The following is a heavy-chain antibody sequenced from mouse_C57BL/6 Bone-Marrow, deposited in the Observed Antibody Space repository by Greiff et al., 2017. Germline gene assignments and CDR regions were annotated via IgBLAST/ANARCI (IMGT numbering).Heavy chain of an antibody. D-gene: IGHD1-1*01. V-gene: IGHV1-42*01. CDR3: ARIRTTVVATRYAMDY. J-gene: IGHJ4*01. Sequence: VQLQQSGPELVKPGASVKISCKASGYSFTGYYMNWVKQSPEKSLEWIGEINPSTGGTTYNQKFKAKATLTVDKSSSTDYMQLKSLTSEDSAVYYCARIRTTVVATRYAMDYWGQGTSVTVSS. CDR2: INPSTGGT. CDR1: GYSFTGYY.